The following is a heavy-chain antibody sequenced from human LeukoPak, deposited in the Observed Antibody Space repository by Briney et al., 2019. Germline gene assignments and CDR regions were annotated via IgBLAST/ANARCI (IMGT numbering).Heavy chain of an antibody. CDR3: AKEHKYSSSWYYFDY. V-gene: IGHV3-23*01. CDR2: ISGSGGNT. D-gene: IGHD6-13*01. J-gene: IGHJ4*02. Sequence: GGSLRLSCVASGFTFSDYAMSWVRQAPGKGLEWVSAISGSGGNTCYADSVKGRFTISRDNSKSMLYLQMNSLRAEDTAIYYCAKEHKYSSSWYYFDYWGQGTLVTVSS. CDR1: GFTFSDYA.